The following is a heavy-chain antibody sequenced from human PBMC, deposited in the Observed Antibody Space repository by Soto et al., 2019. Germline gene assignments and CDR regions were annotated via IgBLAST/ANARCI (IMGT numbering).Heavy chain of an antibody. Sequence: SETLSLTCTVSGGSISSYYWSWIRQPPGKGLEWIGYIYYSGSTNYNPSLKSRVTISVDTSKNQFSLKLSSVTAADTAVYYCARVYSRGVPAAMPAYYYYYMDVWGKGTTVTVSS. CDR3: ARVYSRGVPAAMPAYYYYYMDV. CDR1: GGSISSYY. J-gene: IGHJ6*03. CDR2: IYYSGST. D-gene: IGHD2-2*01. V-gene: IGHV4-59*01.